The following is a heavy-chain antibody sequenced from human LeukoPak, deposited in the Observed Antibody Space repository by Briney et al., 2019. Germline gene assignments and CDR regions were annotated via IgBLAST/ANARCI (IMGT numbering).Heavy chain of an antibody. CDR3: ARVFQHYDLWSGYYGWFDP. V-gene: IGHV4-34*01. CDR2: INHSGST. CDR1: GGSFSGYY. J-gene: IGHJ5*02. Sequence: SETLSLTCAVYGGSFSGYYWSWIRQPPGKGLEWIGEINHSGSTNYNPSLKSRVTISVDTSKNQFSLKLSSVTAADTAVYYCARVFQHYDLWSGYYGWFDPWGQGTLVTVSS. D-gene: IGHD3-3*01.